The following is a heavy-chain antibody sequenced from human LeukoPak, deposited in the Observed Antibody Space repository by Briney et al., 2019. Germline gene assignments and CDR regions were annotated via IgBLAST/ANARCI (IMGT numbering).Heavy chain of an antibody. CDR3: ARAFDIVVVPAAIIDWFDP. V-gene: IGHV3-74*01. J-gene: IGHJ5*02. CDR1: GFTFSSYW. Sequence: PGGSLRLSCAASGFTFSSYWMHWVRQAPGKGLVWVSRINSDGSSTSYADSVKGRFTISRDNAKNTLYLQMNSLRAEDTAVYYCARAFDIVVVPAAIIDWFDPWGQGTLVTVSS. D-gene: IGHD2-2*01. CDR2: INSDGSST.